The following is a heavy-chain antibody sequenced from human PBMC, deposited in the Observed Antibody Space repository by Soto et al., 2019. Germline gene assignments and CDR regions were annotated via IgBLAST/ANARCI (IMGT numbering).Heavy chain of an antibody. Sequence: GGSLRLSCAASGFTFSDHYMSWIRQAPGKGLEWIGYSSNSGSFTRYADSVKGRFSISRDNAKNSLYLQINSLRGDDTAIYYCVRSGDHYNYLHNLGPETSLTVSS. CDR3: VRSGDHYNYLHN. D-gene: IGHD2-21*02. V-gene: IGHV3-11*06. J-gene: IGHJ4*02. CDR1: GFTFSDHY. CDR2: SSNSGSFT.